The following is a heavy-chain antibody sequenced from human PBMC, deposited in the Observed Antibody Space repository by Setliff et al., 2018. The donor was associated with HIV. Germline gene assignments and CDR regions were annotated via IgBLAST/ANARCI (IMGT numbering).Heavy chain of an antibody. D-gene: IGHD5-18*01. CDR1: GVSTISSSSSYY. V-gene: IGHV4-39*07. Sequence: SETLSLTCIVSGVSTISSSSSYYWGWIRQPPGKGLEWIGYISHSGITYYNPSLKSRVTFSLDTSKNQFSLRLSSVTAADTAVYYCARDAERGYSYGYDYWGQGTLVTVSS. CDR3: ARDAERGYSYGYDY. J-gene: IGHJ4*02. CDR2: ISHSGIT.